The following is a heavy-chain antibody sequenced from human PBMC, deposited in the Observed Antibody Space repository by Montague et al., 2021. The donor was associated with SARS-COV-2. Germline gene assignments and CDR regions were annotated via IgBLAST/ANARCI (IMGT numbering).Heavy chain of an antibody. D-gene: IGHD4-17*01. Sequence: SETLSLTCTVSGDSVSSSDRYWGWIRQPPGKGLEWLGIVYCSGYTYYNPSLKGRVTISIDASKNQFSLKLNSLTATDTAIYHCARRRLREDYFDFWGQGTLLTASS. J-gene: IGHJ4*02. CDR1: GDSVSSSDRY. CDR2: VYCSGYT. CDR3: ARRRLREDYFDF. V-gene: IGHV4-39*01.